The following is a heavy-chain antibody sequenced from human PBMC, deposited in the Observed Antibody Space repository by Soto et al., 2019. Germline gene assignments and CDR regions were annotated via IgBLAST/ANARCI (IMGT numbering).Heavy chain of an antibody. CDR2: IYYSGST. CDR3: ARLGSSGIVVVPAAINYYYYMDV. V-gene: IGHV4-39*01. D-gene: IGHD2-2*02. Sequence: QLQLQESGPGLVKPSETLSLTCTVSGGSISSSSYYWGWIRQPPGKGLEWIGSIYYSGSTYYNPSLKSRVTISVDTSKNQFSLKLSSVTAADTAVYYCARLGSSGIVVVPAAINYYYYMDVWGKGTTVTVSS. CDR1: GGSISSSSYY. J-gene: IGHJ6*03.